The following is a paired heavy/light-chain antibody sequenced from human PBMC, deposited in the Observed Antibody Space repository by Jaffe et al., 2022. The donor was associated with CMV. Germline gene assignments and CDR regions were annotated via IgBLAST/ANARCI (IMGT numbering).Light chain of an antibody. Sequence: DIQMTQSPSSLSASVGDTVTITCRASQSIRTYLNWYQQKPGKAPKLLIYGTSTLESGVPSRFSGSGSGTDFTLIISTLQPEDFATYYCQQSHNYPCTFGGGTKVEIK. CDR2: GTS. CDR1: QSIRTY. V-gene: IGKV1-39*01. CDR3: QQSHNYPCT. J-gene: IGKJ4*01.
Heavy chain of an antibody. Sequence: QVQLQESGPGLVRPSETLSLTCFVSGGSINSYHWSWIRQPPGKGLEWIGYIYYSGTTNYNPSLKSRVTMSIDTSKNQFSLNLRSVTAADTAIYYCARHGHVRDWNQFWPGNCYGGTCYSGFDSWGQGALVTVSS. CDR1: GGSINSYH. CDR2: IYYSGTT. CDR3: ARHGHVRDWNQFWPGNCYGGTCYSGFDS. V-gene: IGHV4-59*08. J-gene: IGHJ4*02. D-gene: IGHD2-15*01.